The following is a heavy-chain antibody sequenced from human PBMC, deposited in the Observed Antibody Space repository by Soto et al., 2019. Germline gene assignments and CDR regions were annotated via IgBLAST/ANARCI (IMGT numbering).Heavy chain of an antibody. CDR1: GYTFTSYG. V-gene: IGHV1-18*01. J-gene: IGHJ6*03. Sequence: ASVKVSCKASGYTFTSYGISWVRQAPGQGLEWMGWISAYNGNTNYAQKLQGRVTMTTDTSTSTAYMELRSLRSDDPAVYYRASGSNGVLYYYYYYMDVWGKGTTVTASS. CDR3: ASGSNGVLYYYYYYMDV. D-gene: IGHD3-3*01. CDR2: ISAYNGNT.